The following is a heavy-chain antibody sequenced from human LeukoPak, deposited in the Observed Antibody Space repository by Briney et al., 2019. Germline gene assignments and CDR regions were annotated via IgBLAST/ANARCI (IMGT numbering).Heavy chain of an antibody. CDR3: ARDPSAFGI. CDR2: ISSGSTAI. J-gene: IGHJ3*02. CDR1: GFIFSRYS. V-gene: IGHV3-48*02. Sequence: GGALRLSCAASGFIFSRYSMNWVRQAPGKGLEWGSYISSGSTAIYYADAVKGRLTIYRDNAKNSLYLQMNSLRDEDTALYYCARDPSAFGIWGQGTMVTVSS.